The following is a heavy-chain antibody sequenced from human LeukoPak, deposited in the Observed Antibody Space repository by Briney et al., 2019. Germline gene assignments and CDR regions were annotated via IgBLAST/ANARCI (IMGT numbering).Heavy chain of an antibody. Sequence: GESLKISCKGSGYSFTSYWIGWVRQMPGKGLEWMGIIYPGDSDTRYSPSFQGQVTISADKSISTAYLQWSSLKASDTAMYYCARNIGGDSSGYFSSPTDYYYMDVWGKGTTVTVSS. V-gene: IGHV5-51*01. CDR2: IYPGDSDT. CDR1: GYSFTSYW. D-gene: IGHD6-19*01. CDR3: ARNIGGDSSGYFSSPTDYYYMDV. J-gene: IGHJ6*03.